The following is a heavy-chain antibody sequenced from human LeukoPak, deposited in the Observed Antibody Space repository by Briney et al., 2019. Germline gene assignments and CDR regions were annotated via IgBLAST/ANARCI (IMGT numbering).Heavy chain of an antibody. D-gene: IGHD3-22*01. V-gene: IGHV1-24*01. CDR2: FDPEDGET. J-gene: IGHJ4*02. CDR1: GYTLTELS. CDR3: ARYYYDSSGYRSFDY. Sequence: GASVKVSCKVSGYTLTELSMHWVRQAPGKGLEWMGGFDPEDGETIYAQKFQGRVTMTRNTSISTAYMELSSLRSEDTAVYYCARYYYDSSGYRSFDYWGQGTLVTVSS.